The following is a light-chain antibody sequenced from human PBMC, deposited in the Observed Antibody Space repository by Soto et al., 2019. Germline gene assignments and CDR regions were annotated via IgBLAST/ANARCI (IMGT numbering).Light chain of an antibody. CDR3: SSYTSSSTRV. J-gene: IGLJ1*01. CDR2: EVS. Sequence: QSALTQPASVSGSPGQSIPISCTGTSSDVGGYNYVSWYQQHPGKAPKLMIYEVSNRPAGVSNRFSGSKSGNTASLTISGLQAEDEAYYYCSSYTSSSTRVFGTGTKLTVL. V-gene: IGLV2-14*01. CDR1: SSDVGGYNY.